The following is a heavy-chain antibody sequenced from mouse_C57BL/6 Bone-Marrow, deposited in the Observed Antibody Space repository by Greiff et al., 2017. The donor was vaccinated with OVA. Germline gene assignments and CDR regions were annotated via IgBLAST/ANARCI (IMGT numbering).Heavy chain of an antibody. CDR3: ARERGYDDYAMDC. V-gene: IGHV1-82*01. D-gene: IGHD2-2*01. CDR1: GYAFSSSW. J-gene: IGHJ4*01. Sequence: QVQLKQSGPELVKPGASVKISCKASGYAFSSSWMNWVKQRPGKGLEWIGRIYPGDGDTNYNGKFKGKATLTADKSSSTAYMQLSSLTSEDSAVYFCARERGYDDYAMDCWGQGTSVTVAS. CDR2: IYPGDGDT.